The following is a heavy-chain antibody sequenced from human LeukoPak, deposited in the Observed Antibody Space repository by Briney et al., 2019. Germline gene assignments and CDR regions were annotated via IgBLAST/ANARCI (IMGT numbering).Heavy chain of an antibody. Sequence: SETLSLTCAVYGGSFNGYYWSWIRQPPGKGLEWIGEINHSGSTNYNPSLKSRVTISVDTSKNQFSLNLSSVTAADTAVYYCARTRSLSMVRGPKLRNWFDPWGQGTLVTVSS. J-gene: IGHJ5*02. CDR2: INHSGST. CDR1: GGSFNGYY. D-gene: IGHD3-10*01. CDR3: ARTRSLSMVRGPKLRNWFDP. V-gene: IGHV4-34*01.